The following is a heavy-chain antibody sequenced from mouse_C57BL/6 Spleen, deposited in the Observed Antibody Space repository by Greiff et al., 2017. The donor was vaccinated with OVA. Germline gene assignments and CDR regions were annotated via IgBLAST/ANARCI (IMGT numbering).Heavy chain of an antibody. CDR3: ARRLAYYYAMDY. Sequence: QVQLQQSGPELVKPGASVKISCKASGYAFSSSWMNWVKQRPGKGLEWIGRIYPGDGDTNYNGKFKGKATLTADKSSSTAYMQLSSLTSEDSAVYFCARRLAYYYAMDYWGQGTSVTVSS. D-gene: IGHD3-2*02. CDR1: GYAFSSSW. V-gene: IGHV1-82*01. CDR2: IYPGDGDT. J-gene: IGHJ4*01.